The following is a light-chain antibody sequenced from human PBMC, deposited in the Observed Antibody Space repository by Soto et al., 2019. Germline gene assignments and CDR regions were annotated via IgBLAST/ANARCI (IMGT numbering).Light chain of an antibody. CDR3: QQRANWPPV. Sequence: EIVLTQSPATLSLSPGERATLSCRASQSVSTYLSWYRQKPGQAPRLLIYDASNRAAGIPARFSGSGSGTDFSLAISSLEPEEFAVYYCQQRANWPPVFGQGTKLEIK. CDR2: DAS. V-gene: IGKV3-11*01. J-gene: IGKJ2*01. CDR1: QSVSTY.